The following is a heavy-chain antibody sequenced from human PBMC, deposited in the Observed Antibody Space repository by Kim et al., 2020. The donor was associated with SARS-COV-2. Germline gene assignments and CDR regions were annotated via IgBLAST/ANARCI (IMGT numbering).Heavy chain of an antibody. CDR2: GNT. Sequence: GNTSSTDPVKGRFTNSRDNSENTLYLQMNSLRAEDTAVYYCAKDPEWGLYWGQGTLVTVSS. D-gene: IGHD3-3*01. J-gene: IGHJ4*02. V-gene: IGHV3-23*01. CDR3: AKDPEWGLY.